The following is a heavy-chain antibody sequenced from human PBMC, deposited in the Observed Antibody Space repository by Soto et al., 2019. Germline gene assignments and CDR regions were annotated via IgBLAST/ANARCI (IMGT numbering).Heavy chain of an antibody. CDR3: ARRGSLPAFDI. J-gene: IGHJ3*02. Sequence: SETLSLTCTVSGGSISSYYWSWIRQPPGKGLEWIGYIYYSGSTNYNPSLKSRVTISVDTSKNQFSLKLSSVTAADTVVYYCARRGSLPAFDIWGQGTMVTVSS. V-gene: IGHV4-59*01. CDR2: IYYSGST. CDR1: GGSISSYY. D-gene: IGHD6-6*01.